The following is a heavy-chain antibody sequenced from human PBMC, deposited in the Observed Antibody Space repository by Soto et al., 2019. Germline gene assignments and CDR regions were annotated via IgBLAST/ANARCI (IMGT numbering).Heavy chain of an antibody. J-gene: IGHJ5*02. Sequence: HPGGSLRLSCAASGFTFSSYAMSWVRQAPGKGLEGVSAISGSGVSTYYADSVKGRFTICRDNSKNTLYLQMKSLRAEDTAVYYCAKDGHQLLSYNWFDRWGKGALVKVSS. CDR1: GFTFSSYA. D-gene: IGHD2-2*01. CDR2: ISGSGVST. V-gene: IGHV3-23*01. CDR3: AKDGHQLLSYNWFDR.